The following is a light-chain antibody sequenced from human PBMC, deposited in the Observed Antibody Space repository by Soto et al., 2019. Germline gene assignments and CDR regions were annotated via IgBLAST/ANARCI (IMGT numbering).Light chain of an antibody. J-gene: IGLJ1*01. CDR3: SSYAGSNKSV. Sequence: QSVLTQPPCASLSPGQSVTISCTGTSSDVGGYNYVSWYQQHPGKAPKLMIYEVSKRPSGVPDRFSGSKSGNTASLTVSGLQPEDEADYYCSSYAGSNKSVFGTGTKVTVL. CDR1: SSDVGGYNY. CDR2: EVS. V-gene: IGLV2-8*01.